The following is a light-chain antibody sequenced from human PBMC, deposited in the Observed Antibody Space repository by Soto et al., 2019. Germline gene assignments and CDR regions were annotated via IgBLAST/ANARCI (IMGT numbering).Light chain of an antibody. Sequence: QSALTQPPSASGSPGELVTISCTGTSSDVGGYDYVSWYQQHPGKVPKLMIFEVSKRPSGVPVRFSGSKSGNTASLTVSGLQAEDEADYYCSSYAGNTPVVFGGGTKVTVL. V-gene: IGLV2-8*01. CDR2: EVS. CDR3: SSYAGNTPVV. CDR1: SSDVGGYDY. J-gene: IGLJ2*01.